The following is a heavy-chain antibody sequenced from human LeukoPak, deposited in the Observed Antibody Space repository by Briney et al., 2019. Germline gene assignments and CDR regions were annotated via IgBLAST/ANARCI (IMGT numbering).Heavy chain of an antibody. CDR1: GFTFSSYV. CDR2: IWYDGSHT. Sequence: GGSLRLSCAASGFTFSSYVMHWVRQAPGKGLEWVAVIWYDGSHTFYGDSAKGRFTVSRDNSKNTPYLQMDSLRAEDTAVYYCAAVPNSSGWYLFDYWGQGTLVTVSS. CDR3: AAVPNSSGWYLFDY. D-gene: IGHD6-19*01. V-gene: IGHV3-33*01. J-gene: IGHJ4*02.